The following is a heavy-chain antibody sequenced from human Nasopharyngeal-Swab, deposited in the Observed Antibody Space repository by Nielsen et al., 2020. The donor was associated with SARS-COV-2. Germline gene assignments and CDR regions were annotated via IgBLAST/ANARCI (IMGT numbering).Heavy chain of an antibody. V-gene: IGHV4-31*02. Sequence: WIPQPPGKGLEWIGYIYYSGSTYYNPSLKSRVTISVDTSKNQFSLKLSSVTAADTAVYYCARASRGIFGVVSTFDYWGQGTLVTVSS. CDR2: IYYSGST. CDR3: ARASRGIFGVVSTFDY. D-gene: IGHD3-3*01. J-gene: IGHJ4*02.